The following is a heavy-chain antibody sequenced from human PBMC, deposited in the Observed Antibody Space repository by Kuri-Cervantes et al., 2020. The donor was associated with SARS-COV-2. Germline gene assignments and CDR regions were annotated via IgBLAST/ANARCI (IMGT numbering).Heavy chain of an antibody. CDR1: GGTFSSYA. Sequence: ASVKVSCKASGGTFSSYAISWVRQAPGQGLEWMGIISPSGGSTSYAQKFQGRVTMTRDTSMSTVYMELSSLRSEDTAVYYCAREAEYCSSNSCYKRQYYFDYWGQGTLVTVSS. J-gene: IGHJ4*02. CDR3: AREAEYCSSNSCYKRQYYFDY. CDR2: ISPSGGST. D-gene: IGHD2-2*02. V-gene: IGHV1-46*01.